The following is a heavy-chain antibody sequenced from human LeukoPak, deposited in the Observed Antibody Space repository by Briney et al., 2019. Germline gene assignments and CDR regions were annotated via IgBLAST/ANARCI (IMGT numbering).Heavy chain of an antibody. CDR3: ARKGKIGSGNNWFDP. J-gene: IGHJ5*02. Sequence: ASVKVSCKASGYTFTSCDINWVRQATGQGLEWMGWLNPNSGNTGYAQKFQGRVTITRNTSINTAYMELSSLRSEDTAVYYCARKGKIGSGNNWFDPWGQGTLVTVSS. D-gene: IGHD6-19*01. CDR1: GYTFTSCD. CDR2: LNPNSGNT. V-gene: IGHV1-8*03.